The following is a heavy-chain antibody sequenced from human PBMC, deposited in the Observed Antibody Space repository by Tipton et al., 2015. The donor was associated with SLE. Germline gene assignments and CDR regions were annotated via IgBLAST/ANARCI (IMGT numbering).Heavy chain of an antibody. CDR1: GFIFSSFA. V-gene: IGHV3-23*01. J-gene: IGHJ5*02. D-gene: IGHD1-26*01. CDR3: AKGTYSGKNCWFDP. CDR2: IRGSGGTT. Sequence: SLRLSCAASGFIFSSFAMAVVRPAPGKGLEWVSLIRGSGGTTYYADSVKGRFTISRDNFKNTLELQMNSLRVEDTATYYCAKGTYSGKNCWFDPRGQGSLVTVSS.